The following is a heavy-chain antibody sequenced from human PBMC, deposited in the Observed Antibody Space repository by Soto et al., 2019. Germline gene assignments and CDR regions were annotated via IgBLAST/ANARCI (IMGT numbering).Heavy chain of an antibody. J-gene: IGHJ4*02. CDR2: ISYDGSNK. Sequence: QVQLVESGGGVVQPGRSLRLSCAASGFTFSSYGMHWVRQAPGKGLEWVAVISYDGSNKYYADSVKGRFTISRDNSKNTLYLQMNSLRAEDTAVYYCAKSRWELLGSPDYLGQGTLVTVSS. CDR3: AKSRWELLGSPDY. D-gene: IGHD1-26*01. V-gene: IGHV3-30*18. CDR1: GFTFSSYG.